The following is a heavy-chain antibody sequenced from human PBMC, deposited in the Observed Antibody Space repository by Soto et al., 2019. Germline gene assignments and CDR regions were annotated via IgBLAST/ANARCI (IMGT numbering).Heavy chain of an antibody. CDR3: ARAYYDSSGYPPYWFDH. V-gene: IGHV1-69*13. CDR2: IIPIFGTA. D-gene: IGHD3-22*01. Sequence: SVKVSCKASGGTFSSYAISWVRQAPGQGLEWMGGIIPIFGTANYAQKFQGRVTITADESTSTAYMELSSLRSEDTAVYYCARAYYDSSGYPPYWFDHWGQGTLVTVSS. CDR1: GGTFSSYA. J-gene: IGHJ5*02.